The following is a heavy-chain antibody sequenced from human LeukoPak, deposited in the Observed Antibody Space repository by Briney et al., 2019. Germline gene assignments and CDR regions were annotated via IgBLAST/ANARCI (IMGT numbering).Heavy chain of an antibody. J-gene: IGHJ3*02. Sequence: PSETLSLTCTVSGGSISSYYWSWIRQPPGKGLEWIGYIYYSGSTNYNPSLKSQVTISVDTSKNQFSLKLSSVTAADTAVYYCARARGDAFDIWGQGTMVTVSS. CDR3: ARARGDAFDI. CDR2: IYYSGST. CDR1: GGSISSYY. V-gene: IGHV4-59*01.